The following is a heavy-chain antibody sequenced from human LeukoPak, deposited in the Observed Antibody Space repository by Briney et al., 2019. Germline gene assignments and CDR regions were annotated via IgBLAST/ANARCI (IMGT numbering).Heavy chain of an antibody. Sequence: GGSLSLSCAASGFTVSSNYMSWVRQAPGKGLEWVSVIYSGGSTYYADSVKGRFTNSRDNSKNTLYLQMNSLRAEDTAVYYCATDMRGDYPWGPYDYWGQGTLVTVSS. CDR1: GFTVSSNY. V-gene: IGHV3-66*02. CDR2: IYSGGST. J-gene: IGHJ4*02. CDR3: ATDMRGDYPWGPYDY. D-gene: IGHD4-17*01.